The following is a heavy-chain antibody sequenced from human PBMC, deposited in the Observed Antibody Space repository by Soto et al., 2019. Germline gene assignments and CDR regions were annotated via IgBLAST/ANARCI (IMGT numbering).Heavy chain of an antibody. CDR1: GASTVSHYH. V-gene: IGHV4-31*02. CDR3: ALALGPTTGLDY. J-gene: IGHJ4*02. D-gene: IGHD3-3*02. Sequence: QVQLQESGPGLVKPSQTLSLTCSVSGASTVSHYHWTWIRQPPGKGLEWMGYIFNIGTTFYNPSLTSRFSISRDTSGNNCYLELRSVTAADTAVYYCALALGPTTGLDYWGQGTLVTVAS. CDR2: IFNIGTT.